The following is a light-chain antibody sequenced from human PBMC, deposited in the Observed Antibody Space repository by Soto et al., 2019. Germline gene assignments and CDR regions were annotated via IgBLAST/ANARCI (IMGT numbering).Light chain of an antibody. V-gene: IGKV3D-15*01. CDR1: QTVSGN. Sequence: EIVMTQSPATLSVSPGESVTLSCRASQTVSGNLAWHQQKPGQPPRLLMYGAFARAPGIPARFSGGGSGTEFTLTISSLQSEDFAVYFCQQYKSWPFTFGPGTTVDIK. CDR3: QQYKSWPFT. J-gene: IGKJ3*01. CDR2: GAF.